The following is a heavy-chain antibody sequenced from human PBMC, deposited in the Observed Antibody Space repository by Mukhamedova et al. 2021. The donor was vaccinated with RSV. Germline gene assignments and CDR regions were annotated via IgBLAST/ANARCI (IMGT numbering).Heavy chain of an antibody. Sequence: IGRIYTSGSTNYNPSLKSRVTISVDTSKNQFSLKLSSVTAADTAVYYCARDGPIKVDAFDIWGQGTMVTVSS. CDR2: IYTSGST. D-gene: IGHD5-12*01. CDR3: ARDGPIKVDAFDI. J-gene: IGHJ3*02. V-gene: IGHV4-61*02.